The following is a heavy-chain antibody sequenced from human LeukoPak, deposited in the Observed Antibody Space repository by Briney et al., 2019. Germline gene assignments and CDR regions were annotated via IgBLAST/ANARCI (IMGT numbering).Heavy chain of an antibody. J-gene: IGHJ4*02. V-gene: IGHV3-13*04. CDR3: ARGGRYSGYDSSDY. D-gene: IGHD5-12*01. CDR2: IGYDGDT. CDR1: GFSFSSYD. Sequence: GGSLRLSCAASGFSFSSYDMRWVRQATGKGLEWVSAIGYDGDTYYSGSVKGRFTISIENAKKSLYLQMDSLRAGDTAVYYCARGGRYSGYDSSDYWGQGTLVTVSS.